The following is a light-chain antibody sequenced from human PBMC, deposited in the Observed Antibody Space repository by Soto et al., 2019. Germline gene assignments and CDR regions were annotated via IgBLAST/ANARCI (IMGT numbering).Light chain of an antibody. CDR3: QQYNNWHPIT. CDR2: GAS. Sequence: IVITQSPATLSVSPGERATLSCRASQSVSSKLAWYQQKPGQAPSLLIYGASTRATGIPARFSGSGSGTEFTLSLSSLQSEDSAAYYCQQYNNWHPITYGQGTRLEIK. J-gene: IGKJ5*01. CDR1: QSVSSK. V-gene: IGKV3D-15*01.